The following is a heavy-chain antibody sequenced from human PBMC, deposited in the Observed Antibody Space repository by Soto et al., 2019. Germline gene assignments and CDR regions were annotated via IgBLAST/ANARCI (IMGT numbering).Heavy chain of an antibody. J-gene: IGHJ6*02. CDR1: GDSVSSNSAA. CDR3: AVVSWFRCMDV. D-gene: IGHD2-15*01. CDR2: TYYRSNWSN. Sequence: PSQTLSLTCAISGDSVSSNSAAWNCIRQSPSRGLEWLGRTYYRSNWSNDYAISVKSRITINPDTPKNQFSLRLYSVTPEDTAVYYCAVVSWFRCMDVWGQGTQVTVSS. V-gene: IGHV6-1*01.